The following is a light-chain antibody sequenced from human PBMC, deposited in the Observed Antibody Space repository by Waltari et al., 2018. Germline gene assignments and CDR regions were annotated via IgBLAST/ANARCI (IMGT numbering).Light chain of an antibody. Sequence: EIVMTQSPATLSVSPGERATLPCRASQSVSSNLAWYQQKPGQAPRLLIYGASTRATGIPARFSGSGSGTEFTLTISSLQSEDFAVYYCQQYNVYSPFTFGPGTKVDIK. V-gene: IGKV3-15*01. CDR3: QQYNVYSPFT. CDR2: GAS. CDR1: QSVSSN. J-gene: IGKJ3*01.